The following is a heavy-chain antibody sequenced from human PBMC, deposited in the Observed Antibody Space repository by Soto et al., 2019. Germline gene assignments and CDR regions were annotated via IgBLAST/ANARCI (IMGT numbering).Heavy chain of an antibody. J-gene: IGHJ6*02. D-gene: IGHD2-21*02. V-gene: IGHV3-30*03. CDR1: GLTFSTSG. CDR3: ATKARVTNYLYYGMDV. Sequence: GGSLRLSCEVSGLTFSTSGMHWVRPAPGKGLEWLAVISYDGATQYYGDTVKGRFTISRDNSKNTLFLHMGRLRAEDTAMYYCATKARVTNYLYYGMDVWGLGTTVTVSS. CDR2: ISYDGATQ.